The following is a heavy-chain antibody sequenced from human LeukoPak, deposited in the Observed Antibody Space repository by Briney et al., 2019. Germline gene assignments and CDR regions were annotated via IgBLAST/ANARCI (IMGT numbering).Heavy chain of an antibody. Sequence: GGSLRLSCAASGFTFSSYEMNWVRQAPGKGLEWVSYISSDTTIFYADSVKGRFTISRDNAKNSLYLQMNSLRAEDTAVYYCARVARRLIRGFFDFWGQGTLVTVSS. J-gene: IGHJ4*02. CDR3: ARVARRLIRGFFDF. V-gene: IGHV3-48*03. CDR1: GFTFSSYE. CDR2: ISSDTTI. D-gene: IGHD6-25*01.